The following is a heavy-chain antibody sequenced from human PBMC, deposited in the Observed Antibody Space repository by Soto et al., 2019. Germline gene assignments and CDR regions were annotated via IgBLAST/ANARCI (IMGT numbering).Heavy chain of an antibody. J-gene: IGHJ3*02. CDR2: IYSSGST. D-gene: IGHD3-10*01. CDR3: ARLRTTFDI. Sequence: SETLSLTCTVSNGSISSLYWSWIRQPPGKGLEWIGYIYSSGSTIYSPSLKSRVTISVDTSKNQFSLKLSSVTAADTAVYYCARLRTTFDIWGQGTLVTVSS. CDR1: NGSISSLY. V-gene: IGHV4-59*11.